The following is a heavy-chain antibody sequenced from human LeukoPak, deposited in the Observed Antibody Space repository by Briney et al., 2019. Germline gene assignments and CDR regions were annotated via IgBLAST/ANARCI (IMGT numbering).Heavy chain of an antibody. CDR1: GFTFSSYA. Sequence: GGSLRLSCAASGFTFSSYAMHWVRQAPGKGLEWVAVISYDGSNKYYADSVKGRFTISRDNSKNTLYLQMNSLRAEDTAVYYCARDRVEWRYSGYDYDYWGQGTLVTVSS. V-gene: IGHV3-30-3*01. CDR2: ISYDGSNK. CDR3: ARDRVEWRYSGYDYDY. J-gene: IGHJ4*02. D-gene: IGHD5-12*01.